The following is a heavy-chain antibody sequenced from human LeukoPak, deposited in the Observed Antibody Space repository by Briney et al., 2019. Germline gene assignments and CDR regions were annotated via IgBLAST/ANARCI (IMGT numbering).Heavy chain of an antibody. CDR1: GSSLSELS. D-gene: IGHD5-18*01. CDR3: AAGRPYSLLDY. V-gene: IGHV1-24*01. Sequence: ASVKVSCTVSGSSLSELSLYWVRQAPGKGLEWMGGFDVIDSETFYAQKFQGRVTMTEDSSTDTAYMELRSLTSNDTALYYCAAGRPYSLLDYWGQGTLVTVSS. J-gene: IGHJ4*02. CDR2: FDVIDSET.